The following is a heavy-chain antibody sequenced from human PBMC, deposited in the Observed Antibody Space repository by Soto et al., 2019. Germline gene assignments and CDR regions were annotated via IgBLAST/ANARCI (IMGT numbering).Heavy chain of an antibody. CDR2: IKTDGSEK. Sequence: EVQLVESGGGLVQPGGSLRLSCEASGFTFSAYWMGWVRQAPGTGLQWVATIKTDGSEKYYVDSVTGRFTISRDNDKNSLYLQLNTRRAEDTGVYYCARPVRGSPEDVWGQGTMVTVSS. J-gene: IGHJ6*02. V-gene: IGHV3-7*05. CDR3: ARPVRGSPEDV. CDR1: GFTFSAYW. D-gene: IGHD3-16*01.